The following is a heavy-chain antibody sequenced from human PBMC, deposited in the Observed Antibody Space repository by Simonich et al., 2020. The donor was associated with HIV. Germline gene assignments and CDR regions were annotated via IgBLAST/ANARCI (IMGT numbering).Heavy chain of an antibody. Sequence: EVQLVESGGGLVQPGGSLRLSCAASGFTFSTSWMSWVRQAPDKGMNGVANIKEDGSQKNYVDSVKGRFTISRDNAKKSLYLEMNNLRAEDTAVYYCVRDPFYGSFDIWGQGTMVTVSS. CDR1: GFTFSTSW. CDR3: VRDPFYGSFDI. D-gene: IGHD3-16*01. V-gene: IGHV3-7*01. J-gene: IGHJ3*02. CDR2: IKEDGSQK.